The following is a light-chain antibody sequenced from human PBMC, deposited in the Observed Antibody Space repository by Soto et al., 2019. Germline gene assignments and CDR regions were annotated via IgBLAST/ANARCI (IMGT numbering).Light chain of an antibody. CDR2: GAS. CDR1: QSVSSN. Sequence: EIVMKQSPATLSVSPGERATLSCRASQSVSSNLAWYQQKPGQAPRLLIYGASTRATGIPARFSGSGSGTEFTLTISSLQSEDFAVYYCQQYNVWWTFGQGTKVDIK. CDR3: QQYNVWWT. V-gene: IGKV3-15*01. J-gene: IGKJ1*01.